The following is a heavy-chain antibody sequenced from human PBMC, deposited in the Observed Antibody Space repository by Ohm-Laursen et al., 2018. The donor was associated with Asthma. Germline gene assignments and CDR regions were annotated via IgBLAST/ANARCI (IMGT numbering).Heavy chain of an antibody. Sequence: GASVKVSCKSLEGPFSTSVFGWVRQAPGQGLEWLGGLNSVFGTSTYAQKFHDRFTITADEYTSTVNMTLSSLTSEDTAVYYCARKAGSCIVSTCYSLDFWGQGTLVTVSS. CDR2: LNSVFGTS. J-gene: IGHJ4*02. V-gene: IGHV1-69*13. CDR3: ARKAGSCIVSTCYSLDF. CDR1: EGPFSTSV. D-gene: IGHD2-15*01.